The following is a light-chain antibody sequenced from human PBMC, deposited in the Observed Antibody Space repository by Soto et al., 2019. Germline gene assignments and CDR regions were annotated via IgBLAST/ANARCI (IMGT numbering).Light chain of an antibody. CDR3: ASWDDRLKGYV. V-gene: IGLV1-44*01. CDR1: RSNIGSNS. J-gene: IGLJ1*01. CDR2: IND. Sequence: SMLTQPPSGSGVARQRVTISCSVSRSNIGSNSVNWYQQLPGTAPKLLIYINDQRPSGVPDRFSGSTSGTSVSLAISGLQSEDEADYYCASWDDRLKGYVFGTGTKVTV.